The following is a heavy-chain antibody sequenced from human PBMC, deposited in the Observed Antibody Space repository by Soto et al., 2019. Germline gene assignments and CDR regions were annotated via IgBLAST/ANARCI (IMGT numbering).Heavy chain of an antibody. J-gene: IGHJ4*02. D-gene: IGHD6-19*01. Sequence: GGSLRLSCAASGFTFSGYAMSWVRQAPGKGLEWVSDISGSGDSTYYADSVKGRFTISRDNSQNTLYLQVNSLRVEDTAVYYCARESRQWLVSGLYYFDYWGQGTLVTVSS. V-gene: IGHV3-23*01. CDR1: GFTFSGYA. CDR2: ISGSGDST. CDR3: ARESRQWLVSGLYYFDY.